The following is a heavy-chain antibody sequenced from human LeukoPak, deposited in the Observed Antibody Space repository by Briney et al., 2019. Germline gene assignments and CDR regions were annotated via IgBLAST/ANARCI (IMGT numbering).Heavy chain of an antibody. V-gene: IGHV4-59*08. J-gene: IGHJ5*02. Sequence: SETLSLTCTVSGASINAYYWSWIRQPPGKGLEWIGYIYYSGSTNYNPSLKSRVTMSVDTSSNHVSLKLSSVTAADTAVYYCARHVLWLSNWFDPWGQGTLVTVSS. CDR3: ARHVLWLSNWFDP. CDR1: GASINAYY. D-gene: IGHD2-21*01. CDR2: IYYSGST.